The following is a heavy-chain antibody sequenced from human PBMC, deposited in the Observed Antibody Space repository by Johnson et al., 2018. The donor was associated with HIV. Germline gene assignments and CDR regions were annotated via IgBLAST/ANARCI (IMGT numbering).Heavy chain of an antibody. D-gene: IGHD2-15*01. CDR2: INWNGGST. CDR1: GFTFDDYG. CDR3: TTEKGYCNPTCNGVAFDL. V-gene: IGHV3-20*04. J-gene: IGHJ3*01. Sequence: VQLVESGGGVVRPGGSLRLSCAASGFTFDDYGMSWVRQAPGKGLEWVSGINWNGGSTGYADSVKGRFTISRDDSKNTLYLQMNSLKTEDTAVYYCTTEKGYCNPTCNGVAFDLWGQGTMVTVSS.